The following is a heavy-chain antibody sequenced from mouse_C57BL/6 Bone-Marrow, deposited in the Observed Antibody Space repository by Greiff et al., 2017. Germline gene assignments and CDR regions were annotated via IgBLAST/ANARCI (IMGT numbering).Heavy chain of an antibody. CDR1: GYTFTSYW. Sequence: QVQLQQPGAELVKPGASVKVSCEASGYTFTSYWMHWVKQRPGQGLEWIGRIHPSDSDTNYNQKFEGKATLTVDKSSSTAYMQLSSLTSEDSAVYYCAISPLRYYAMDYWGQGTSVTVSS. V-gene: IGHV1-74*01. CDR3: AISPLRYYAMDY. CDR2: IHPSDSDT. J-gene: IGHJ4*01.